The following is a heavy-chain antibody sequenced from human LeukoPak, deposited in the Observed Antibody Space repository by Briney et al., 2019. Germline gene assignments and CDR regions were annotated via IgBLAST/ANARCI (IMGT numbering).Heavy chain of an antibody. CDR2: ISTTGSPI. Sequence: GGSLRLSCAASGFTFSSYEMNWVRQAPGKGLEWVSYISTTGSPIYYADSVKGRFTISRDNARNSLYLQMDSLRAEDTAVYYCATFNVYRGQGTLVTVSS. CDR1: GFTFSSYE. CDR3: ATFNVY. J-gene: IGHJ4*02. V-gene: IGHV3-48*03.